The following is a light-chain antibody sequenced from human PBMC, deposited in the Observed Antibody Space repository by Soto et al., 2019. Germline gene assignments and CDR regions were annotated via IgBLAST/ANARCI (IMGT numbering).Light chain of an antibody. J-gene: IGLJ2*01. V-gene: IGLV1-44*01. CDR1: SSNIGSNT. CDR2: SNN. CDR3: AAWDDSLNGSVV. Sequence: QSVLTQPPSASGTPGQRVTISCSGSSSNIGSNTVNWYQQLPGTAPKLLIYSNNQRPSGVPDRFSGSKSGTSASLAISGLQSEDEADYYCAAWDDSLNGSVVFGGGTKLTVL.